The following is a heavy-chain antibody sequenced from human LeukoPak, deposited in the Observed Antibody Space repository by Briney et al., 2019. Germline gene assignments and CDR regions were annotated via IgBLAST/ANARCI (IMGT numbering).Heavy chain of an antibody. Sequence: GGSLRLSCAASGFPFTNYWMIWVRQAPGKRPEWVGNINQGGSETNYVDSVKSRFSISRDNAKTSLYLQMNSLRAEDTAVYYCATDRKVGTWDPRFDYWGQGALVTVSS. CDR1: GFPFTNYW. J-gene: IGHJ4*02. D-gene: IGHD4-23*01. CDR3: ATDRKVGTWDPRFDY. CDR2: INQGGSET. V-gene: IGHV3-7*01.